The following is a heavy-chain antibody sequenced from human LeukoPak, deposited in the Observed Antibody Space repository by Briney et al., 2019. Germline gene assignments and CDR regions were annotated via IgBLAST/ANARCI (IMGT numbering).Heavy chain of an antibody. CDR3: TLTPLFGGGKTDY. V-gene: IGHV3-15*01. CDR1: GFTFSNAW. CDR2: IKSKTDGGTT. Sequence: GGSLRLSCAASGFTFSNAWMSWVRQAPGKGLEWVGRIKSKTDGGTTDYAAPVKGRFTISRDDSKNTLYLQMNSLKTEDTAVYYCTLTPLFGGGKTDYWGQGTLVTVSS. J-gene: IGHJ4*02. D-gene: IGHD4-23*01.